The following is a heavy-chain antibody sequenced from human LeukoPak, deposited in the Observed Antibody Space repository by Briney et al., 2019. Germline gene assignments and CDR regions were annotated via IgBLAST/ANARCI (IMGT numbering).Heavy chain of an antibody. Sequence: SETLSLTCTVSGASISSGSHHWGWFRQSPGKGLEWIGSIYYSRTTYYNPSLNSRVTISVVTSRNQFSLQLNSVTAADTAVYYSAKHDGRGGATMGALDSWGQGSLVTVSS. CDR3: AKHDGRGGATMGALDS. CDR2: IYYSRTT. V-gene: IGHV4-39*01. D-gene: IGHD5-12*01. J-gene: IGHJ4*02. CDR1: GASISSGSHH.